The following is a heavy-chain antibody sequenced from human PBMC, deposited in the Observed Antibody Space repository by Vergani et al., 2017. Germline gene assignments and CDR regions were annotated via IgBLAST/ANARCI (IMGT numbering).Heavy chain of an antibody. CDR1: GYSFTSYW. CDR2: IYPGDSDT. J-gene: IGHJ4*02. Sequence: EVQLVQSGAEVKKPGESLKISCKGSGYSFTSYWIAWVRQMPGKGLEWMGIIYPGDSDTRYSPSFQGQVTISADRSISTAYLQWSSLKASDTAMYYCARLLVRSGSQTKQCDCWGKGTLVTVSS. V-gene: IGHV5-51*03. CDR3: ARLLVRSGSQTKQCDC. D-gene: IGHD3-3*01.